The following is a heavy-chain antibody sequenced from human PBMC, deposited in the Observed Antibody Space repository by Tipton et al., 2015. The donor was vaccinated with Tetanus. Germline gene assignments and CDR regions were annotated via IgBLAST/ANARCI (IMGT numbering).Heavy chain of an antibody. J-gene: IGHJ6*02. D-gene: IGHD2-2*01. V-gene: IGHV1-8*01. CDR3: ASGSSIRHGLDV. CDR2: LNPKSGSA. Sequence: QSGAEVKKPGASVKVSCKASGYTFTSYGLNWVRKAAGRGFEWMGWLNPKSGSAAYAQRFQGRVTMTTNTSITTAFMEVTSLTYEDTVVYYCASGSSIRHGLDVWGHGTTVTVSS. CDR1: GYTFTSYG.